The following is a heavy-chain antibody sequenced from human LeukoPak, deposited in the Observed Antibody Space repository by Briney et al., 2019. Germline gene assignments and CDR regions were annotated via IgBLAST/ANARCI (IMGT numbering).Heavy chain of an antibody. D-gene: IGHD3-22*01. CDR3: ARGKPTFNYYDSSGYYSFYFDY. J-gene: IGHJ4*02. CDR1: GGSISSYY. V-gene: IGHV4-59*01. CDR2: IYYSGST. Sequence: SETLSLTCTVSGGSISSYYWSWIRQPPGKGLEWIGHIYYSGSTNYNPSLKSRVTISVDTSKNQFCLKLSSVTAADTAVYYCARGKPTFNYYDSSGYYSFYFDYWGQGTLVTVSS.